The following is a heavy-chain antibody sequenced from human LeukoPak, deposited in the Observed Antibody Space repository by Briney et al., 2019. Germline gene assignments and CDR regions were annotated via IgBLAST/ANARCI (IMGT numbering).Heavy chain of an antibody. V-gene: IGHV1-8*01. CDR3: VARRVAATASADY. J-gene: IGHJ4*02. Sequence: ASVKVSCKASGYTFTSYDINWVRQATGQGLEWMGWMNPNSGNTGYAQKFQGRVTITRNTSISTAYMELSSLRSEDTAVYYCVARRVAATASADYWGQGTLVTVSS. D-gene: IGHD2-15*01. CDR2: MNPNSGNT. CDR1: GYTFTSYD.